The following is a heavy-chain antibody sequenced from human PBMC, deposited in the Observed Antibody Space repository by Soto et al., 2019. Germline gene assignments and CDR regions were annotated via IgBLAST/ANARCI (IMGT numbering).Heavy chain of an antibody. Sequence: GESLKISCKGSGYNFTNYWIGWVRQMPGKGLECMGIIYPGDSDTSYSPSFQGQVTISADKSISAAYLQWRSLRASDTAMYYCARQEGATVLFYYGMDVWGQGTTVTVSS. CDR1: GYNFTNYW. CDR2: IYPGDSDT. CDR3: ARQEGATVLFYYGMDV. J-gene: IGHJ6*02. V-gene: IGHV5-51*01. D-gene: IGHD1-26*01.